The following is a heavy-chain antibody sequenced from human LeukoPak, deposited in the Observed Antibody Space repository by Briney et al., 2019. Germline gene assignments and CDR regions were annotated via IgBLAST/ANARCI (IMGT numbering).Heavy chain of an antibody. J-gene: IGHJ4*02. CDR2: IISSSSYI. D-gene: IGHD2-15*01. CDR1: GFTVSSNY. Sequence: GGSLRLSCAASGFTVSSNYMSWVRQAPGKGLEWVSSIISSSSYIYYADSVKGRFTISRDNAKNSLYLQMNSLRAEDTAVYYCAKDPGGDMVVVAAPDYWGQGTLVTVSS. CDR3: AKDPGGDMVVVAAPDY. V-gene: IGHV3-21*01.